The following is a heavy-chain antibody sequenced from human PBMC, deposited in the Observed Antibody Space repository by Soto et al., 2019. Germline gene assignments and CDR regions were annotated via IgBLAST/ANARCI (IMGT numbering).Heavy chain of an antibody. D-gene: IGHD3-22*01. CDR2: IYAGTIT. CDR1: GITVSSYH. Sequence: GGSLRLSCAVSGITVSSYHMSWVRQAAGKGLEWVSVIYAGTITYYADSVKGRFTIYRDNSKNTLNLEMNSLRVEDTAVYYCARIPYDNSGTIFDYWGQGTLVTVSS. V-gene: IGHV3-53*01. J-gene: IGHJ4*02. CDR3: ARIPYDNSGTIFDY.